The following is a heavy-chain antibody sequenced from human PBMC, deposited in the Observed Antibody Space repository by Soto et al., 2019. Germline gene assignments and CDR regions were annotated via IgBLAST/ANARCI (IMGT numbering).Heavy chain of an antibody. V-gene: IGHV3-72*01. CDR1: GFTVSDHY. Sequence: EVQLVESGGGLVQPGGSLKLSCAGSGFTVSDHYMDWVRQAPGKGLEWLGRSRNKAIGYTTEYAASVKGRFTILRDDPKNSVYLQMNSLKTEDTAVYYCARGEATAGHQFHYGMDVWGQGTTVTVSS. CDR3: ARGEATAGHQFHYGMDV. D-gene: IGHD6-13*01. J-gene: IGHJ6*02. CDR2: SRNKAIGYTT.